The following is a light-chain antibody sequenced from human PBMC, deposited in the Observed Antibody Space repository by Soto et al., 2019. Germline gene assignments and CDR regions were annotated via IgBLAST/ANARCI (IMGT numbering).Light chain of an antibody. J-gene: IGKJ1*01. CDR2: GAS. V-gene: IGKV3-20*01. CDR1: QSISGSQ. Sequence: EIVLTQSPGTLSLSPGERGTLSCRASQSISGSQLAWYQQKPGQAPRLLIYGASNRATGIPDRFSGSGSGTYFTLAVSILEPEDFAVYYCQQYGDSPWTFGQGTKVEVK. CDR3: QQYGDSPWT.